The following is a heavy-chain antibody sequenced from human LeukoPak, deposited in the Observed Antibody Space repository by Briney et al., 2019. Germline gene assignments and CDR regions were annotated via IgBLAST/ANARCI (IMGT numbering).Heavy chain of an antibody. CDR2: INPNSGGT. Sequence: ASVKVSCKTSGYTFTDYYLHWVRQAPGQGLEWMGWINPNSGGTNYAQKFQGRVTMTRDTSISTAYMELSRLRSDDTAVYYCAREGTMIGLFDPWGQGTLVTVSS. CDR3: AREGTMIGLFDP. J-gene: IGHJ5*02. D-gene: IGHD3-10*02. CDR1: GYTFTDYY. V-gene: IGHV1-2*02.